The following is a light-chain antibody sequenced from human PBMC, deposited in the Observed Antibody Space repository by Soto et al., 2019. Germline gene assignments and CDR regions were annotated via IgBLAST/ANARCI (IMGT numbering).Light chain of an antibody. CDR1: SSDVGGYNY. CDR3: SSYTGGRTYV. Sequence: QSALTQPASASGSPGQSISISCTGTSSDVGGYNYVSWYQQHPGKAPKLMIYEVSNRPSGVSNRFSGSKSGNTASLTISWVQAEDEAAYYSSSYTGGRTYVFGTGTKLTVL. CDR2: EVS. J-gene: IGLJ1*01. V-gene: IGLV2-14*01.